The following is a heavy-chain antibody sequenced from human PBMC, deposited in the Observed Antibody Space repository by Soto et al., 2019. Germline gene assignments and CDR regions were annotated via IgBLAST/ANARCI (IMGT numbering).Heavy chain of an antibody. V-gene: IGHV1-2*04. J-gene: IGHJ5*02. CDR1: GYTFTGYY. Sequence: ASVKVSCKASGYTFTGYYMHWVRQAPGQGLEWMGWISPNSGGTNYAQKFQGWVTMTRDTSISTAYMELSRLRSDDTAVYYCARSYSSSSGSWFDPWGQGTLVTVSS. CDR2: ISPNSGGT. D-gene: IGHD6-13*01. CDR3: ARSYSSSSGSWFDP.